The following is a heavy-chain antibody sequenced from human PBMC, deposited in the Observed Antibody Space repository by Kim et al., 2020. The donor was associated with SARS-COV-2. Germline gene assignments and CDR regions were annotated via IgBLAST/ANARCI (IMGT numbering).Heavy chain of an antibody. V-gene: IGHV3-30*18. CDR2: ISFDGSNK. CDR3: AKESGSGSYYAWTYDYYGMDV. D-gene: IGHD3-10*01. J-gene: IGHJ6*02. Sequence: GGSLRLSCAASGFTFSSYGMHWVRQAPGKGLEWVAVISFDGSNKYYADSVKGRFTISRDNSKNTLSLQMNGLRAEDTAVYYCAKESGSGSYYAWTYDYYGMDVWGQGTPVTVSS. CDR1: GFTFSSYG.